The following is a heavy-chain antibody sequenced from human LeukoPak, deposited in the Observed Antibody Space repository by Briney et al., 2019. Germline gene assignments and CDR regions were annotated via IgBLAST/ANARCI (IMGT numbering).Heavy chain of an antibody. J-gene: IGHJ6*02. Sequence: ATYAQKFQGRVTITADESTSTAYMELSSLRSEDTAVYYCARGDIVVVPAAIGVSYYYGMDVWGQGTTVTVSS. V-gene: IGHV1-69*01. D-gene: IGHD2-2*01. CDR3: ARGDIVVVPAAIGVSYYYGMDV. CDR2: A.